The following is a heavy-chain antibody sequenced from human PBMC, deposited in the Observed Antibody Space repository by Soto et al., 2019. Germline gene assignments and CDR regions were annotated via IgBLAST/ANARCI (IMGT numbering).Heavy chain of an antibody. CDR2: INPATGAA. Sequence: QLHLVQSGAVVKKPGASVTVSCSASGYPVTAYYMHWVRQAPGRGLEWMGGINPATGAAKYTQTFKGRVNMTRDTATNTGFMGLSGLTSEDTAVFYCARGVGVGVAGSAAFDMWGQGTVVTVSS. CDR1: GYPVTAYY. CDR3: ARGVGVGVAGSAAFDM. J-gene: IGHJ3*02. V-gene: IGHV1-2*02. D-gene: IGHD3-3*01.